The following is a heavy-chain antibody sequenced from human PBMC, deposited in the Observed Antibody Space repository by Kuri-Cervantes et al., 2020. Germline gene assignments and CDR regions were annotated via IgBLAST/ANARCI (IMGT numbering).Heavy chain of an antibody. CDR3: ARVGGGSFRAQADAFDI. J-gene: IGHJ3*02. V-gene: IGHV3-64*02. Sequence: ETLSLTCAASGFIFSSYAMHWVRQAPGKGLEYVSAISSNGGNTYYADSVKGRFTISRDNAKNSLYLQMNSLRAEDTAVYYCARVGGGSFRAQADAFDIWGQGTMVTVSS. CDR2: ISSNGGNT. CDR1: GFIFSSYA. D-gene: IGHD1-26*01.